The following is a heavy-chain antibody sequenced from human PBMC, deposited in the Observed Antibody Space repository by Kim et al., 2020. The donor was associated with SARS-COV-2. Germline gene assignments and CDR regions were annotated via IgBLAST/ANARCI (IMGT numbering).Heavy chain of an antibody. D-gene: IGHD3-10*01. V-gene: IGHV3-23*01. CDR1: GFTFSSYA. Sequence: GGSMRLSCAASGFTFSSYAMSWVRQAPGKGLEWVSAISGSGGSTYYADSVKGRFTISRDNSKNTLYLQMNSLRAEDTAVYYCAKDRVYGSGSYYSRYYYYGMDVWGQGTTVTVSS. J-gene: IGHJ6*02. CDR2: ISGSGGST. CDR3: AKDRVYGSGSYYSRYYYYGMDV.